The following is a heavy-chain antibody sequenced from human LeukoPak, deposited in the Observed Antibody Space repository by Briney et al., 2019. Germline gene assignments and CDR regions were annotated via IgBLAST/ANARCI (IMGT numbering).Heavy chain of an antibody. CDR2: ISSSGRTI. J-gene: IGHJ4*02. Sequence: GGSLRLSCAASGFTFSDYYMSWIRQAPGKGLEWVSYISSSGRTIYYADSVKGRFTISRGNAKNSLFLQMNSLRAEDTAVYYCARRDSSSWYGVDYWGQGTLVTVSS. D-gene: IGHD6-13*01. CDR1: GFTFSDYY. V-gene: IGHV3-11*01. CDR3: ARRDSSSWYGVDY.